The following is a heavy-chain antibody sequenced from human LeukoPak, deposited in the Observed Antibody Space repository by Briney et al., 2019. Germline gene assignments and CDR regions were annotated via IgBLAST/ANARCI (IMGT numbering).Heavy chain of an antibody. CDR1: GFTFSSYS. D-gene: IGHD6-13*01. J-gene: IGHJ4*02. CDR3: ARSRIAAAEDYFDY. Sequence: SGGSLRLSCAASGFTFSSYSMNWARQAPGKGLEWVSSISSSSSYIYYADSVKGRFTISRDNAKNSLYLQMNSLRAEDTAVYYCARSRIAAAEDYFDYWGQGTLVTVSS. CDR2: ISSSSSYI. V-gene: IGHV3-21*01.